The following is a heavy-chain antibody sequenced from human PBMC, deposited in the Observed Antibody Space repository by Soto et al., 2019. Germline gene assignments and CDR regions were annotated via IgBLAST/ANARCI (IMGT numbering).Heavy chain of an antibody. CDR1: GGSISSDY. CDR2: IYDSGST. Sequence: SETLSLTCTVSGGSISSDYWTWIRQPPGKGLEWIGYIYDSGSTNYNPSLKSRITISVDTSKNQLTLKLSSVAAADTAVYYCARLTSSEVFYFDFWGQGTLVTVSS. D-gene: IGHD6-19*01. V-gene: IGHV4-59*08. J-gene: IGHJ4*02. CDR3: ARLTSSEVFYFDF.